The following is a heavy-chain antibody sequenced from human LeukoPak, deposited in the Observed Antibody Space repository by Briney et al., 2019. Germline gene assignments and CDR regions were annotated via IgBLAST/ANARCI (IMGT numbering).Heavy chain of an antibody. D-gene: IGHD1-1*01. CDR1: GFTFSSYA. V-gene: IGHV3-30*04. CDR2: ISYDGSNK. Sequence: GRSLRLSCAASGFTFSSYAMHWVRQAPGKGLEWVAVISYDGSNKYYADSVKDRFTISRDSSKNTLFLQMNSLRAEDTAVYYCAREARTHDFDYWGQGTLVTVSS. CDR3: AREARTHDFDY. J-gene: IGHJ4*02.